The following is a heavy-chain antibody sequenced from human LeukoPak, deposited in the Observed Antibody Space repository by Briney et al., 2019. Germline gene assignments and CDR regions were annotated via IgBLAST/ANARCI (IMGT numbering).Heavy chain of an antibody. CDR1: GGSFSGYY. CDR3: ASRGSSTVTTTQDNWFDP. J-gene: IGHJ5*02. D-gene: IGHD4-17*01. V-gene: IGHV4-34*01. Sequence: SETLSLTCAVCGGSFSGYYWSWIRQPPGKGLEWIGEINHSGSTNYNPSLKSRVTVSVDTSKDQFSLKLSSVTAADTAVYYCASRGSSTVTTTQDNWFDPWGQGTLVTVSS. CDR2: INHSGST.